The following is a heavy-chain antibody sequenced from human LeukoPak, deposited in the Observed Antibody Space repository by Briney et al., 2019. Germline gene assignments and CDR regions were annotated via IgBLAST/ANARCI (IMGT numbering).Heavy chain of an antibody. J-gene: IGHJ4*02. V-gene: IGHV3-11*05. CDR3: AREYGSGSCFDF. Sequence: KPGGSLRLSCAASGFTFSDYYMSWIRQAPGKGLEWVSYISSSGSYTNYADSVKGRFTISRDNAKNSLYLQMNSLRAEDTAVYYCAREYGSGSCFDFWGQGTLVTVSS. D-gene: IGHD3-10*01. CDR1: GFTFSDYY. CDR2: ISSSGSYT.